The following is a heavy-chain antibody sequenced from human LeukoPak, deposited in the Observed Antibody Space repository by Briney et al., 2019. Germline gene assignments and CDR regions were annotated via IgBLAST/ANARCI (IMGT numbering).Heavy chain of an antibody. CDR1: AGSNNSYY. D-gene: IGHD5-24*01. CDR2: THPSGNT. V-gene: IGHV4-4*09. CDR3: ARKATMKGWFDP. J-gene: IGHJ5*02. Sequence: KPSETLSLSCTVSAGSNNSYYWSWIRQPPGKGLEWIGYTHPSGNTNYSPSLKSGVTISIATSRNQFSLKLSAVTAADTAVYFCARKATMKGWFDPWGQGTLVTVSS.